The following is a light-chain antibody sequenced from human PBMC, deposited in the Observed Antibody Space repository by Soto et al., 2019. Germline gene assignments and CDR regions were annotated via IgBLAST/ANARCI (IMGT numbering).Light chain of an antibody. V-gene: IGLV2-8*01. J-gene: IGLJ1*01. Sequence: QSALTQPPSASGSPGQSVAISCTGTTGDIGTYNFVSWYQQHPGKAPKLLIFEVNKRPSGVPDRFSGSKSGNTASLTVSGLHAEDEADYYCSSHGGYSPYVFGTGTKLTVL. CDR3: SSHGGYSPYV. CDR2: EVN. CDR1: TGDIGTYNF.